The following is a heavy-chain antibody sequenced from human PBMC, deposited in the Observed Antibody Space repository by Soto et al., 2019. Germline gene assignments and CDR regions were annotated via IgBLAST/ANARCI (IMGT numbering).Heavy chain of an antibody. D-gene: IGHD3-10*01. Sequence: ASVKVSCKASGYDFTDHYIHWVRQAPVQGLERMGIISPDGGSTRYSQQFQARITMTRDTSTSTVYMELSSLRSEDTAVYYCARAPRGGVIIVITSAQIDYWGQGTLVTVSS. J-gene: IGHJ4*02. CDR2: ISPDGGST. CDR1: GYDFTDHY. V-gene: IGHV1-46*01. CDR3: ARAPRGGVIIVITSAQIDY.